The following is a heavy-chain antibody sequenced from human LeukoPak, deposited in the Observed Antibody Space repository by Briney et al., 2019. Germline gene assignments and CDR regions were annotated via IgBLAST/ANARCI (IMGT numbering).Heavy chain of an antibody. CDR3: ARHNAGYNPHRYMDV. CDR2: IYYSGST. CDR1: GGSISSSSYY. Sequence: SETLSLTCTVSGGSISSSSYYWGWIRQPPGKGLEWIGSIYYSGSTYYNPSLKSRVTISVDTSKNHFSLRLSSVTAADTAVYYCARHNAGYNPHRYMDVWGKGTTVTVSS. V-gene: IGHV4-39*01. D-gene: IGHD5-24*01. J-gene: IGHJ6*03.